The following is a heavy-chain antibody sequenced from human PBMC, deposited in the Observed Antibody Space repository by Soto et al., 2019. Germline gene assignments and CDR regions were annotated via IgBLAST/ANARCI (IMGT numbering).Heavy chain of an antibody. V-gene: IGHV1-69*01. CDR1: GGTFSSYA. D-gene: IGHD6-6*01. CDR2: IIPIFGTA. CDR3: GSSSSFLFATYYFDY. J-gene: IGHJ4*02. Sequence: QVQLVQSGAEVKKPGSSVKVSCKASGGTFSSYAISWVRQAPGQGLEWVGGIIPIFGTANYAQKFQGRVTITADESTSPAYRELSSLRSEDTAVYYCGSSSSFLFATYYFDYWGQGTLVTVSS.